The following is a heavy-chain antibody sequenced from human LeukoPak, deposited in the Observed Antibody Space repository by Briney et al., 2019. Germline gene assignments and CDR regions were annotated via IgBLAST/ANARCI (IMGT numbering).Heavy chain of an antibody. CDR1: GFTFDDYG. D-gene: IGHD3-10*01. J-gene: IGHJ4*02. CDR2: INWNGGST. Sequence: GGSLRLSCAASGFTFDDYGMSWVRQAPGKGLEWVSGINWNGGSTGYADSVKGRFTISRDNAKNSLYLQMNSLRAEDTALYYCARQDGSGSYELPDFDYWGQGTLVTVSS. CDR3: ARQDGSGSYELPDFDY. V-gene: IGHV3-20*04.